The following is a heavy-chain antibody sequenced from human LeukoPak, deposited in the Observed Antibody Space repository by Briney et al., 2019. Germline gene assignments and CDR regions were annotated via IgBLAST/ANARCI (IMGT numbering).Heavy chain of an antibody. CDR2: INHSGST. J-gene: IGHJ6*03. V-gene: IGHV4-34*01. CDR3: AGGGPGYTDV. CDR1: GGSFSGYY. Sequence: SETLSLTCAVYGGSFSGYYWSWIRQPPGKGLEWIGEINHSGSTNYNPSLKSRVTISVDTSKNQFSLKLSSVTAADTAVYYCAGGGPGYTDVWGKGTTVTVSS.